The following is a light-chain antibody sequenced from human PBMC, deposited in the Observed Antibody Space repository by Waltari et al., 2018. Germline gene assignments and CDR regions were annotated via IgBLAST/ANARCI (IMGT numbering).Light chain of an antibody. Sequence: DIQMTQSPSTLPASVGDRVTITCRASRTINSWLAWYQQKPGRAPQLLIYQASSLQSGVPSRFSGSGSGTEFTLTISSLQPEDFATYYCQRYNSYPCTFGQGTRLEIK. CDR1: RTINSW. V-gene: IGKV1-5*03. CDR2: QAS. CDR3: QRYNSYPCT. J-gene: IGKJ2*02.